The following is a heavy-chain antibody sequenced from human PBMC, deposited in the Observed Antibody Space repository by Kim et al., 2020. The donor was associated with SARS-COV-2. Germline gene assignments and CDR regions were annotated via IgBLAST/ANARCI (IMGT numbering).Heavy chain of an antibody. J-gene: IGHJ6*02. D-gene: IGHD3-10*01. Sequence: GGSLRLSCAASGLTVSSSYMRWVRQAPGKGLEWISVIYSGGDTSYADSVKGRFTISRNNSRNTVYLQVNSLRAEDTAVYYCVRENLSGSFYAGLDVWGQGTTVIVSS. CDR2: IYSGGDT. V-gene: IGHV3-66*01. CDR1: GLTVSSSY. CDR3: VRENLSGSFYAGLDV.